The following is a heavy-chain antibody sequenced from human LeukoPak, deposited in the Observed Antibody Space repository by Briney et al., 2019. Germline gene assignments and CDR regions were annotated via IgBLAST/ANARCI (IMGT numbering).Heavy chain of an antibody. CDR1: GFTFDDYA. CDR3: AKEFWGLPDYGDYGGAYFDY. Sequence: PGGSLRLSCAASGFTFDDYAMHWVRQAPGKGLEWVSLISGDGGSTYYADSVKGRFTISRDNSKNSLYLQMNSLRTEDTALYHCAKEFWGLPDYGDYGGAYFDYWGQGPLVTVSS. J-gene: IGHJ4*02. D-gene: IGHD4-17*01. CDR2: ISGDGGST. V-gene: IGHV3-43*02.